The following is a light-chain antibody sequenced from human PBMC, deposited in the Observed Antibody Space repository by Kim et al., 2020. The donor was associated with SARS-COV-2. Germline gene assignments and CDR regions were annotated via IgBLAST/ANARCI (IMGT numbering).Light chain of an antibody. CDR3: QQYNRYPLT. V-gene: IGKV1-5*01. CDR2: DAS. J-gene: IGKJ4*01. CDR1: QSISNW. Sequence: ASVGDSVTITCRASQSISNWFVWYQQKPGKAPKLLMYDASSLESGVPSRFSGSGSGTDFTLTISSLQRDDFATYYCQQYNRYPLTFGGGTKVDIK.